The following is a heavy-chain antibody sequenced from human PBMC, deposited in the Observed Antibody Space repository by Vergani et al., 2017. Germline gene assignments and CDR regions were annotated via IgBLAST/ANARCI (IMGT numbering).Heavy chain of an antibody. V-gene: IGHV3-33*01. CDR2: IWYDGSNK. Sequence: QVQLVESGGGVVQPGRSLRLSCAASGFTFSSYGMHWVRQAPGKGLEWVAVIWYDGSNKYYADSVKGRFTISRDNSKNTLYLQMNSLRAEDTAVYYCARGASGDYVSSFDYWGQGTLVTVSS. CDR3: ARGASGDYVSSFDY. CDR1: GFTFSSYG. J-gene: IGHJ4*02. D-gene: IGHD4-17*01.